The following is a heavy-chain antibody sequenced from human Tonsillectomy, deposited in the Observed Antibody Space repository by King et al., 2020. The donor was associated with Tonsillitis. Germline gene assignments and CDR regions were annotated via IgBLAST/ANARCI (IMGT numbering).Heavy chain of an antibody. CDR2: IDYRGST. CDR1: GGSISNSSYY. CDR3: ARPAGGECGYSFWGYYYSGMDV. Sequence: QLQESGPGLVKPSETLSLTCTLSGGSISNSSYYWGWIRQPPGKGLEWIGNIDYRGSTYYNPSLKSLVTISIDTPKNHFSLRLTSVTAADTAVYYCARPAGGECGYSFWGYYYSGMDVWGQGTPVTVSS. D-gene: IGHD4-23*01. J-gene: IGHJ6*02. V-gene: IGHV4-39*02.